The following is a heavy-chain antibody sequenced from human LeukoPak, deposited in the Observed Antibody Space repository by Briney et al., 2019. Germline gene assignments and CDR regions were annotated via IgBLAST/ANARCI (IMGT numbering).Heavy chain of an antibody. V-gene: IGHV4-34*01. J-gene: IGHJ4*02. CDR3: ARGTMTTVTYYFDY. Sequence: SETLSLTCAVYGGSFSGYYWSWIRQPPGKGLEWIGEINHSGSTNYNPSLKSRVTISVDTSKNQFSLKLSSVTAADTAVYYCARGTMTTVTYYFDYWGQGTLVTVSS. CDR2: INHSGST. CDR1: GGSFSGYY. D-gene: IGHD4-17*01.